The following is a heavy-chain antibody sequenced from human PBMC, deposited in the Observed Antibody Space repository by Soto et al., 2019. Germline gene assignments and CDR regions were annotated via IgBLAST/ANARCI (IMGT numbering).Heavy chain of an antibody. CDR3: ASGGTIVVVPAAHDAFDI. V-gene: IGHV3-66*01. Sequence: GGSLRLSCAASGFTVSSNYMSWVRQAPGKGLEWVSVIYSGGSTYYADSVKGRFTISRDNSKNTLYLQMNSLRAEDTAVYYCASGGTIVVVPAAHDAFDIWGQGTMVTVSS. D-gene: IGHD2-2*01. J-gene: IGHJ3*02. CDR2: IYSGGST. CDR1: GFTVSSNY.